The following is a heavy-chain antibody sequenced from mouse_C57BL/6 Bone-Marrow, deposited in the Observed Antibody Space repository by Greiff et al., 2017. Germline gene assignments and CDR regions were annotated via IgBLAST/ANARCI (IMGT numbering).Heavy chain of an antibody. CDR3: ASNYDFAY. D-gene: IGHD1-1*01. J-gene: IGHJ3*01. Sequence: ESGPELVKPGASVKISCKASGYAFSSSWMNWVKQRPGKGLEWIGRIYPGDGDTNYNGKFKGKATLTADKSSSTAYMQLSSLTSEDSAVYFCASNYDFAYWGQGTLVTVSA. CDR2: IYPGDGDT. V-gene: IGHV1-82*01. CDR1: GYAFSSSW.